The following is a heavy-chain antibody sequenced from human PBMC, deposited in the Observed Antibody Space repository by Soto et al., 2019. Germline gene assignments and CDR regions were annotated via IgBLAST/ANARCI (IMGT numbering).Heavy chain of an antibody. J-gene: IGHJ2*01. D-gene: IGHD6-13*01. CDR1: GYTFTSNY. CDR3: VRGSSNWLWYFDL. CDR2: INPSYSTT. Sequence: QVHLVQSGAEVKEPGASVKLSCKASGYTFTSNYLYWVRQAPGQGLEWMGMINPSYSTTTYARNFQGRVTMTRDTSTSTIYMEVTRLRSEDTAVYYCVRGSSNWLWYFDLWGRGTLVTVSS. V-gene: IGHV1-46*03.